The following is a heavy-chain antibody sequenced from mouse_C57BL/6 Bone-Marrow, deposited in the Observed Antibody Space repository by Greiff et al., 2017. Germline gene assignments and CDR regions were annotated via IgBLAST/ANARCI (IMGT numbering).Heavy chain of an antibody. D-gene: IGHD1-1*01. J-gene: IGHJ2*01. CDR3: AREVVGSSSWYFDD. V-gene: IGHV1-81*01. Sequence: QVQLQQSGAELARPGASVTLSCKASGYTFTSYGISWVKQRTGQGLAWIGEIYPRSGNTYYNEKVKGKATLTADKSSSTAYMELRSLTSEDSAVYFCAREVVGSSSWYFDDWGKGTTLTGSS. CDR2: IYPRSGNT. CDR1: GYTFTSYG.